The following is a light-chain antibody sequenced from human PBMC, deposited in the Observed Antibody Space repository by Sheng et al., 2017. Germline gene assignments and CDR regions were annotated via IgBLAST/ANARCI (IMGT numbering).Light chain of an antibody. CDR2: WAS. J-gene: IGKJ1*01. CDR3: QQYYTAPQT. V-gene: IGKV4-1*01. Sequence: DIVMTQSPDSLAVSLGERATINCKASQSLLSTNNKNYLAWYQQKPGQPPQLLISWASTRESGVPDRFSGSGSGTDFTLTINSLQAEDVAVYYCQQYYTAPQTFGQGTKVEIK. CDR1: QSLLSTNNKNY.